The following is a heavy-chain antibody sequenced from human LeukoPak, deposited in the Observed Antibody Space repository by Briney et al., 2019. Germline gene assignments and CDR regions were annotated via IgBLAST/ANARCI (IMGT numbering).Heavy chain of an antibody. J-gene: IGHJ5*02. CDR3: ARDLRGPGWFDP. Sequence: SETLSLTCTVSGGSISSGGYYWSWIRQQPGKGLEWIGYFYYSGSAYYNPSLTSPVTISLDTSKYQFSLNLSSVTAAETAVYVCARDLRGPGWFDPCGQGTLVTVSS. CDR1: GGSISSGGYY. V-gene: IGHV4-31*01. CDR2: FYYSGSA.